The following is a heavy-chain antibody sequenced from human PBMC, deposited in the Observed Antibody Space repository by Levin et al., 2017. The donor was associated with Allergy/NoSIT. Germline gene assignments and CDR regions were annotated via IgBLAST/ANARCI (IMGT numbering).Heavy chain of an antibody. CDR1: GFIFSSYG. Sequence: GESLKISCAASGFIFSSYGMHWVRQAPGKGLEWVAVMWYDGGNKFYADSVQGRFTISRDNSKNTLYLQMNSLRAEDTAVFYCARSSEGVRAAPGFGYAFDIWGQGTMVTVSS. J-gene: IGHJ3*02. CDR3: ARSSEGVRAAPGFGYAFDI. D-gene: IGHD6-13*01. CDR2: MWYDGGNK. V-gene: IGHV3-33*01.